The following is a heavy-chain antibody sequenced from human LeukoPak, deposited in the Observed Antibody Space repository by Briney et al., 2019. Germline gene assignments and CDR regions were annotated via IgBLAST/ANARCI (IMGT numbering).Heavy chain of an antibody. Sequence: GGSLRLSCAASGFTFSSYWMSWVRQAPGKGLEWVANIKQDGSEKYYVDSVKGRFTISRDNAKNSLYLQMNSLRAEDTAVYYCAREVAVAGIYYYYYMDVWGKGTTVTVSS. V-gene: IGHV3-7*01. D-gene: IGHD6-19*01. CDR1: GFTFSSYW. CDR2: IKQDGSEK. J-gene: IGHJ6*03. CDR3: AREVAVAGIYYYYYMDV.